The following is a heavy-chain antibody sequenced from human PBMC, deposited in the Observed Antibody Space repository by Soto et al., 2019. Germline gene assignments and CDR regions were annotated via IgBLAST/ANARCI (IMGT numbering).Heavy chain of an antibody. J-gene: IGHJ4*02. V-gene: IGHV3-7*05. CDR3: ARVGSYYDFWSGYSDPYYFDY. CDR1: GFTFSSYW. D-gene: IGHD3-3*01. CDR2: IKQDGSEK. Sequence: GGSLRLSCAASGFTFSSYWMSWVRQAPGKGLEWVANIKQDGSEKYYVDSVKGRFTISRDNAKNSLYLQMNSLRAEDTAVYYCARVGSYYDFWSGYSDPYYFDYWGQGTLVTVSS.